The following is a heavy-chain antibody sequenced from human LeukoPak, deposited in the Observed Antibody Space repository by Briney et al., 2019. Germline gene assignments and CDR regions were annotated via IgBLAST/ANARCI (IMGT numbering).Heavy chain of an antibody. CDR2: IYHSGTT. V-gene: IGHV4-31*03. J-gene: IGHJ6*02. Sequence: SETLSLTCSVSGGSIRSAGYYWNWIRQHPEKGLEWIGNIYHSGTTYYNASLKSRATISVDTSKNQFSLKLSSVTAADTAVYYCARLTMIVEDYYYYGMDVWGQGTTVTVSS. D-gene: IGHD3-22*01. CDR3: ARLTMIVEDYYYYGMDV. CDR1: GGSIRSAGYY.